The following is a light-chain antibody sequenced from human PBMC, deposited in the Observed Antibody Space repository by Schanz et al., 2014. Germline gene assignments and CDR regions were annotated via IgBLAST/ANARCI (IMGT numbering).Light chain of an antibody. V-gene: IGLV8-61*01. J-gene: IGLJ3*02. CDR1: SGSASTDYY. Sequence: QTVVTQEPSFSVSPGGTVTLTCGLSSGSASTDYYPSWNQRTPGQAPRTLIYSADTRPSGVPDRLSGSVLGNKAAVTRAGARADDECEDYCVLYMDSGIWVFGGGTKLTV. CDR3: VLYMDSGIWV. CDR2: SAD.